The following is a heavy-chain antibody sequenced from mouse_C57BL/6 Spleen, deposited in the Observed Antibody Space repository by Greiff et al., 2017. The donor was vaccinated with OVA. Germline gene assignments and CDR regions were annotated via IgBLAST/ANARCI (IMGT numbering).Heavy chain of an antibody. Sequence: QVQLQQPGAELVKPGASVKLSCKASGYTFTSYWMHWVKQRPGQGLEWIGMIHPNSGSTNYNEKFKSKATLTVDKSSSTAYMQLSSLTSEDSAVYYCARAVITTVVATGLWTTGAMDYWGQGTSVTVSS. J-gene: IGHJ4*01. D-gene: IGHD1-1*01. CDR2: IHPNSGST. CDR3: ARAVITTVVATGLWTTGAMDY. CDR1: GYTFTSYW. V-gene: IGHV1-64*01.